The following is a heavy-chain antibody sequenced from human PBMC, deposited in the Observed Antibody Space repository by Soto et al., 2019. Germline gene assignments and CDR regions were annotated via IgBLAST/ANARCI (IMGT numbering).Heavy chain of an antibody. CDR2: IYWDNDT. J-gene: IGHJ5*02. V-gene: IGHV2-5*02. CDR3: ARSPYNWFDP. Sequence: QITLKESGPPLVKPAETLTLTCTFSGFSLSTTSMGVGWIRQPPGKALEWLALIYWDNDTRYTPSLKNRLTITKDTSKNQVVLTMTNMDPVDTATYYSARSPYNWFDPWGQGILVTVSS. CDR1: GFSLSTTSMG.